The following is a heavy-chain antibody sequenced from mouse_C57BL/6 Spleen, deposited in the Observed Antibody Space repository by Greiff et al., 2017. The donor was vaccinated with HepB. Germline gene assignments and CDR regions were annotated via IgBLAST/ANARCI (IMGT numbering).Heavy chain of an antibody. CDR3: AREPLGAMDY. J-gene: IGHJ4*01. CDR2: ISYDGSN. CDR1: GYSITSGYY. Sequence: EVQLVESGPGLVKPSQSLSLTCSVTGYSITSGYYWNWIRQFPGNKLEWMGYISYDGSNNYNPSLKNRISITRDTSKNQFFLKLNSVTTEDTATYYCAREPLGAMDYWGQGTSVTVSS. D-gene: IGHD1-2*01. V-gene: IGHV3-6*01.